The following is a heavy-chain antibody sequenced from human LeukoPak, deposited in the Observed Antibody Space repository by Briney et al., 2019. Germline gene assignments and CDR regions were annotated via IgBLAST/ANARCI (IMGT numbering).Heavy chain of an antibody. CDR3: AREGDCSSAACYRFDY. Sequence: ASVKVSCKASGYTLTSYKMHWVRQAPGQGLEWMGFINPNGGNIRYAQNFQGRITMTRDTSTSTVYMELSSLRYEDTAVYYCAREGDCSSAACYRFDYWGQGTLVTVSS. J-gene: IGHJ4*02. CDR1: GYTLTSYK. CDR2: INPNGGNI. D-gene: IGHD2-2*01. V-gene: IGHV1-46*01.